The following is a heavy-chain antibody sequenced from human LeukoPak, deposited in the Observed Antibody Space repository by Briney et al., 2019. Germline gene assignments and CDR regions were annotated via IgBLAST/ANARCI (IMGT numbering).Heavy chain of an antibody. CDR2: IIPILGIA. J-gene: IGHJ4*02. V-gene: IGHV1-69*04. Sequence: SVKVSCKASGGTFSSYAISWVRQAPGQGLEWMGRIIPILGIANYAQKFQGRVTMTRDTSISTAYMELNRLISDDTAVYYCAREHSFDYWGQGTLVTVSS. CDR1: GGTFSSYA. CDR3: AREHSFDY.